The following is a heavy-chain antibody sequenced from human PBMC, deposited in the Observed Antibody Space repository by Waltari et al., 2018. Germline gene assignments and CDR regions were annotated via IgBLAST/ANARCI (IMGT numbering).Heavy chain of an antibody. V-gene: IGHV1-8*02. CDR1: GYTFINYD. CDR2: LNPNLARR. CDR3: ARDYDTSTLYVENAFDV. D-gene: IGHD3-22*01. J-gene: IGHJ3*01. Sequence: QVQLVQSGAEVKKPGASVRVSCKASGYTFINYDINWVRQAPGQGLEWMGWLNPNLARRGYAQKFQGRVSMTSDASSRTAYMELSGLTPDDTAVYYCARDYDTSTLYVENAFDVWGQGTVVTVSS.